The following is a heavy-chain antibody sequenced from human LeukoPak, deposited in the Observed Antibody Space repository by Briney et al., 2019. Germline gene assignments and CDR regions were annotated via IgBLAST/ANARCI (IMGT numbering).Heavy chain of an antibody. D-gene: IGHD2-21*02. Sequence: ASVKVSCKASGYTFTSYYMHWVRQAPGQGLEWMGIINPSGGSTSYAQKFQGRVTMTRDTSTSTVYMELSSLRSEDTAVYYCAREPDGASYCGGDCYSGEYWGQGTLVTVSS. CDR2: INPSGGST. J-gene: IGHJ4*02. CDR3: AREPDGASYCGGDCYSGEY. CDR1: GYTFTSYY. V-gene: IGHV1-46*01.